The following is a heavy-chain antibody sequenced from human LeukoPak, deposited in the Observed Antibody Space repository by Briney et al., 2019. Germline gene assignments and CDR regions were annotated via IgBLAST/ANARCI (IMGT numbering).Heavy chain of an antibody. CDR3: ARHNGDYRY. V-gene: IGHV4-39*01. J-gene: IGHJ4*02. CDR2: IYYSGST. Sequence: PSETLSLTCTVSGGSISSSSYYWGWIRQPPGKGLEWIGSIYYSGSTYYNPSLKSRVTISVDTSKNQFSLKLSSVTAADTAAYYCARHNGDYRYWGQGTLVTVSS. D-gene: IGHD4-17*01. CDR1: GGSISSSSYY.